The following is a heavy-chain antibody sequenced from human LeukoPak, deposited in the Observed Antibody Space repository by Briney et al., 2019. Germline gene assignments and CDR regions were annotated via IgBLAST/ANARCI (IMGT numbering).Heavy chain of an antibody. V-gene: IGHV4-61*02. CDR1: GGSISSGSYY. J-gene: IGHJ3*02. D-gene: IGHD5-24*01. CDR3: ARDTYHGYTSAFDI. Sequence: SETLSLTCTVSGGSISSGSYYWSWTRQPAGKGLEWIGRIYTSGSTNYNPSLKSRVTISVDTSKNQFSLKLSSVTAADTAVYYCARDTYHGYTSAFDIWGQGTMVTVSS. CDR2: IYTSGST.